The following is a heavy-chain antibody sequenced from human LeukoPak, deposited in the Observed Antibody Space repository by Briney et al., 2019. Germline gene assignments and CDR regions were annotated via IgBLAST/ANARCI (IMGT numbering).Heavy chain of an antibody. CDR3: ARHERDASLDHAFDI. CDR2: IYYSGST. V-gene: IGHV4-59*08. J-gene: IGHJ3*02. CDR1: GGSISSYY. D-gene: IGHD5-24*01. Sequence: SETLSLTCTVSGGSISSYYWSWIRQPPGKGLEWIGYIYYSGSTCYNPSLKSRVTILVDTSKNQFSLKLSSVTAADTAVYYCARHERDASLDHAFDIWGQGTMVTVSS.